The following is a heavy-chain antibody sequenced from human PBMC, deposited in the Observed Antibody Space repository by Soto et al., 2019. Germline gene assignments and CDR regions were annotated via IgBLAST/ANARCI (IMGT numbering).Heavy chain of an antibody. D-gene: IGHD2-21*01. CDR2: ISAYNGNT. J-gene: IGHJ4*02. V-gene: IGHV1-18*01. CDR1: GYAFTSYG. Sequence: ASVKVSCKASGYAFTSYGISWVRQAPGQGLEWMGWISAYNGNTNYAQKLQGRVTMTTDTSTSTAYMELRSLRSDDTAVYYCARDQSYGGAFDYWGQGTLVTVSS. CDR3: ARDQSYGGAFDY.